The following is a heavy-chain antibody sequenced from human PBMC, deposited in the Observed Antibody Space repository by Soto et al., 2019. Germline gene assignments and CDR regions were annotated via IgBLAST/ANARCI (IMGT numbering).Heavy chain of an antibody. V-gene: IGHV5-51*01. D-gene: IGHD3-9*01. CDR1: GYSFSGYK. J-gene: IGHJ4*02. CDR3: ARHATYYDILSGYYYDY. CDR2: ISPGDSDT. Sequence: GESLKISCQGSGYSFSGYKIGWVRQVHGKGLEWMGIISPGDSDTKYSQSFQGQVTISADKSISTAFLQWNSLKASDTAMYYCARHATYYDILSGYYYDYWGQGTLVTVSS.